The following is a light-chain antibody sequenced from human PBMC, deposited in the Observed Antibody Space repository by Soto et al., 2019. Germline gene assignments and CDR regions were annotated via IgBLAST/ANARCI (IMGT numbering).Light chain of an antibody. CDR3: QQYGSSPWT. Sequence: EIVLTQSPGTLSLSPGERATLSCRVSQSVSSSYLAWYQQKPGQAPRLLIYGASSRATGLPDRFSGSGSGTDFTLTISRLEPEDSTVYYWQQYGSSPWTFGQGTKVQIK. CDR1: QSVSSSY. CDR2: GAS. V-gene: IGKV3-20*01. J-gene: IGKJ1*01.